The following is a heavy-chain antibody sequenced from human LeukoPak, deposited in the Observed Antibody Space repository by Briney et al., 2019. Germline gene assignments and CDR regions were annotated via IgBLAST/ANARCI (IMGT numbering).Heavy chain of an antibody. V-gene: IGHV3-48*03. D-gene: IGHD6-19*01. Sequence: GGSLRLSCAASGFSFSNYEMHWVRQAPGKGLEWVSYISGSGSAIQYADSVKGRFTISRDNAKNSLYLQMNSLRAEDTAVYYCARDIAMAANWFDPWGQGTLVTLSS. CDR3: ARDIAMAANWFDP. J-gene: IGHJ5*02. CDR2: ISGSGSAI. CDR1: GFSFSNYE.